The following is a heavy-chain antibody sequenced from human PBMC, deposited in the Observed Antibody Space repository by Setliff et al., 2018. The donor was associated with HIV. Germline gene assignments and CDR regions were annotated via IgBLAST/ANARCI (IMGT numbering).Heavy chain of an antibody. CDR3: ARGSFIGDYYYFDY. J-gene: IGHJ4*02. CDR1: GGSISSYY. CDR2: IYYSGST. Sequence: SETLSLTCTVSGGSISSYYWRWIRQPPGKGLEWIGYIYYSGSTNYNPSLKSRVTISVDTSKNQFYLRLSSVTAADTAVYYCARGSFIGDYYYFDYWGQGTLVTVSS. V-gene: IGHV4-59*08. D-gene: IGHD3-10*01.